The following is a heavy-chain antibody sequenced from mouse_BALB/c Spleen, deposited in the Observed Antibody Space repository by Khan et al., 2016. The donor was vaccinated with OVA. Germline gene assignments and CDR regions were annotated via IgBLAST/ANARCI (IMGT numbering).Heavy chain of an antibody. V-gene: IGHV1-26*01. Sequence: EVQLQESGPDLVKPGASVKISCKASGYSFTLYYMTWVRQSHGKSLEWIGRVNPKTGGTDYNQDFKGKAILTVDKSSNTAYMDLRSLTSEDSAVYSCARGYDFFAYWGQGTLVTVSA. CDR1: GYSFTLYY. CDR2: VNPKTGGT. D-gene: IGHD2-14*01. J-gene: IGHJ3*01. CDR3: ARGYDFFAY.